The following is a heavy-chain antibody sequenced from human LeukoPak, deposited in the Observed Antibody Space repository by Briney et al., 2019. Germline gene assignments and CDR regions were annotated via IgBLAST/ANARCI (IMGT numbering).Heavy chain of an antibody. CDR3: AVGYYDILTGYVH. V-gene: IGHV4-4*02. CDR2: IYHSGST. J-gene: IGHJ4*02. Sequence: PSGTLSLTCAVSGGSISSSNWWGWVRQPPGKGLEWIGEIYHSGSTNYNPSLKSRVTISVDKSKNQFSLKLSSVTAADTAVYYCAVGYYDILTGYVHWGQGTLVTVSS. D-gene: IGHD3-9*01. CDR1: GGSISSSNW.